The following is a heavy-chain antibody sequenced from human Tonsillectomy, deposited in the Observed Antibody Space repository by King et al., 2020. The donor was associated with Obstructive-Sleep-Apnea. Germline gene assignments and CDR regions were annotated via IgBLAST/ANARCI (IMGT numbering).Heavy chain of an antibody. CDR1: GYSFPNYW. CDR3: ARQVYNTGWYGDY. CDR2: IYPFDSDT. V-gene: IGHV5-51*01. Sequence: VQLVESGAEVRKPGESLKISCKGSGYSFPNYWIGWVRQMPGKGLDWMGVIYPFDSDTRYSPSFQGQVTMSADKSSSTAYLQWSSLKASATAIYYCARQVYNTGWYGDYWGQGTLVTVSS. D-gene: IGHD6-19*01. J-gene: IGHJ4*02.